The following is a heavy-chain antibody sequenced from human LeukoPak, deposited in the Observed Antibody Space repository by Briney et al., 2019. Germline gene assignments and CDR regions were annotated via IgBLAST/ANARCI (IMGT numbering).Heavy chain of an antibody. CDR1: GYTFTGYY. D-gene: IGHD5-12*01. CDR2: INPNSGGT. CDR3: AREADRLRFFDY. V-gene: IGHV1-2*04. Sequence: ASVNVSCKASGYTFTGYYMHWVRQAPGQGLEWMGWINPNSGGTNYAQKFQGWVTMTRDTSISTAYMELSRLRSDDTAVYYCAREADRLRFFDYWGQGTLATVSS. J-gene: IGHJ4*02.